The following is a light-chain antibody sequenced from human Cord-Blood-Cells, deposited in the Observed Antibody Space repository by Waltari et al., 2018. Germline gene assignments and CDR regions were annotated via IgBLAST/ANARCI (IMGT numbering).Light chain of an antibody. Sequence: QSALTQPASVSGSPGQSITISCTGTSSDVGSYNLVSWYQQHPGKAPKLIIYEGSKLPSGVSNRFSGAKSGNTASLTISGLQAEDEADYYCCSYAGSSTFYVFGTGTKVTVL. CDR3: CSYAGSSTFYV. J-gene: IGLJ1*01. CDR2: EGS. V-gene: IGLV2-23*01. CDR1: SSDVGSYNL.